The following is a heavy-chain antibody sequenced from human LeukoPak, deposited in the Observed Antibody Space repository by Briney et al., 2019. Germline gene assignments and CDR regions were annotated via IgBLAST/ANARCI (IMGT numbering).Heavy chain of an antibody. V-gene: IGHV4-39*07. D-gene: IGHD2-15*01. Sequence: SETLSLTCTVSDDSITMYYWTWIRQPPGKGLEWIGSIHYSGSTNYNPSLKSRVTISVDTSKNQFSLKLSSVTAADTAVYYCARGYCSGGSCYSYYYYNYMDVWGKGTTVTVSS. CDR1: DDSITMYY. CDR3: ARGYCSGGSCYSYYYYNYMDV. J-gene: IGHJ6*03. CDR2: IHYSGST.